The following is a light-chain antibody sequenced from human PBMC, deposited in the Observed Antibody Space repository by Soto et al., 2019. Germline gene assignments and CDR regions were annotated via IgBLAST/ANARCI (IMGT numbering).Light chain of an antibody. J-gene: IGKJ1*01. Sequence: DIQMTQSPSSLSASVGDRVIITCRLSHSIRQYLSWYQHKPGKVPTLLLYAVSSLQSGVPSRFSGSGSGTEFTLTTTSLQPEDFATYYCQQSGDTPPWTFGQGTKVDIK. V-gene: IGKV1-39*01. CDR3: QQSGDTPPWT. CDR2: AVS. CDR1: HSIRQY.